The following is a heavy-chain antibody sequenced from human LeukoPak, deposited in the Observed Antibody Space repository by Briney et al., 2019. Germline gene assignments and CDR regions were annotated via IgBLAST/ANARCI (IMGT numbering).Heavy chain of an antibody. J-gene: IGHJ3*02. CDR2: ISYDGSNK. V-gene: IGHV3-30*18. Sequence: GGSLRLSCAASGFTFSSYGMHWVRQAPGKGLEWVAVISYDGSNKYYADSVKGRFTISRDNSKNTLYLQMNSLRAEDTAVYYCAKGPGWLVRRGDASDIWGQGTMVTVSS. CDR3: AKGPGWLVRRGDASDI. CDR1: GFTFSSYG. D-gene: IGHD6-19*01.